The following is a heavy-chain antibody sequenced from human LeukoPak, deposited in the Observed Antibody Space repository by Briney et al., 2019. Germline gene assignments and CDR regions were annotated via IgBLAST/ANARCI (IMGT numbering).Heavy chain of an antibody. V-gene: IGHV3-23*01. J-gene: IGHJ4*02. Sequence: GGSLRLSCAASGFTFSSYAMTWVRQAPGKGLEWVSAISASGSSTYYADSVKGRFTISRDNSKNTLYLQMNSLRAEDTAVYYCAITGPATVGGFDYWGQGTLVTVSS. D-gene: IGHD4-17*01. CDR2: ISASGSST. CDR1: GFTFSSYA. CDR3: AITGPATVGGFDY.